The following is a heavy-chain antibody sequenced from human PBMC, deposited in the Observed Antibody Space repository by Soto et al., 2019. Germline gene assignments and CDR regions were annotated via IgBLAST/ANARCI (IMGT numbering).Heavy chain of an antibody. J-gene: IGHJ6*02. Sequence: EMQLLESGGGLVQLGGSLRLSCAASGFTFSSYAMSWVRQAPGKGLEWVSGISGSGHSAYYADSVKGRFTISRDNSKNTLYLQMNSLRADDTAVYYCAKDRKRYLSGSYVLIGSYGMDVWGQGTTVTVSS. CDR1: GFTFSSYA. V-gene: IGHV3-23*01. CDR2: ISGSGHSA. CDR3: AKDRKRYLSGSYVLIGSYGMDV. D-gene: IGHD3-10*01.